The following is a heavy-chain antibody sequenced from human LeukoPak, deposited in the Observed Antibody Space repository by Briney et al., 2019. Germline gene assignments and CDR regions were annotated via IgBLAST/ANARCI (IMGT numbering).Heavy chain of an antibody. CDR3: ARVHDYGVHFDC. Sequence: GGSLSLSCAASGFIFSSHWMSWVRQAPGKGLEGVASIKQDGREKHHVGSVKGRFSISRDNAKHSVYLQMNSLRAEDTAVYYCARVHDYGVHFDCWGQGTLVTVSS. CDR2: IKQDGREK. D-gene: IGHD4-17*01. J-gene: IGHJ4*02. V-gene: IGHV3-7*01. CDR1: GFIFSSHW.